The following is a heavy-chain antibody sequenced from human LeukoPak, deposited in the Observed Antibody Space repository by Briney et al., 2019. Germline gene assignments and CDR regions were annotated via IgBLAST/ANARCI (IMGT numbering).Heavy chain of an antibody. D-gene: IGHD6-13*01. CDR1: GFTFSSYW. Sequence: GGSLRLSCAASGFTFSSYWMSWVRQAPGKGLEWVANIKQDGSEKYYVDSVKGRFTISRDNAKNSLYLQMNSLRAEDTAVYYCARAPGIAAAGTTDYYYYYGMDVWGQGTTVTVSS. V-gene: IGHV3-7*01. J-gene: IGHJ6*02. CDR3: ARAPGIAAAGTTDYYYYYGMDV. CDR2: IKQDGSEK.